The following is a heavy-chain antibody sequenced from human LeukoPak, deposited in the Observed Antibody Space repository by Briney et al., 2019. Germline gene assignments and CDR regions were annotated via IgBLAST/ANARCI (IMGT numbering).Heavy chain of an antibody. CDR1: GFIFSSYW. J-gene: IGHJ4*02. D-gene: IGHD1-26*01. CDR3: ARDRYSGSYSDY. V-gene: IGHV3-74*01. Sequence: GGSLRLSCAASGFIFSSYWMHWVRQAPGKGLVRVSRINSDGSSTSYADSVKGRFTISRDNAKNTLYLQMNSLRAEDTAVYYCARDRYSGSYSDYWGQGTLVTVSS. CDR2: INSDGSST.